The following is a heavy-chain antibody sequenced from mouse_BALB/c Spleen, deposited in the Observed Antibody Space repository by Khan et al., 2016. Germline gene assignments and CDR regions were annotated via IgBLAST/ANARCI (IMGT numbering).Heavy chain of an antibody. CDR2: ISYSGGA. CDR3: ARHRGDWYFDV. V-gene: IGHV3-8*02. CDR1: GGSITSGY. J-gene: IGHJ1*01. Sequence: EVQLQESGPSLVKPSQTLSLTCSVTGGSITSGYWNWIRKSSGNKLDYMGYISYSGGAYYNPSLKSRISNTRDTSKNQYDLRLNSVTTEDTATYYCARHRGDWYFDVWGAGTTVTVSS.